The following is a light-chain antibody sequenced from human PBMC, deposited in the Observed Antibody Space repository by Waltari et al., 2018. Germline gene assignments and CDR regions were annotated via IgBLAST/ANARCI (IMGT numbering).Light chain of an antibody. J-gene: IGLJ2*01. V-gene: IGLV2-23*02. CDR2: EVV. CDR1: SSNVGSYAL. Sequence: QSALTQPASVSGSLGQSITISCPGGSSNVGSYALVSWYHHHPGEAPKLLIYEVVKRPSGVSNRFSGSKSGNAASLTISGLQAEDEATYYCCSYANSSPRLVFGGGTELAVL. CDR3: CSYANSSPRLV.